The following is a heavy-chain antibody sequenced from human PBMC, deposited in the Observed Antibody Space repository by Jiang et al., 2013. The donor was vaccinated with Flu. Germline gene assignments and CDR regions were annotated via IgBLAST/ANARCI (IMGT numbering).Heavy chain of an antibody. J-gene: IGHJ5*02. CDR2: IHPGNSDT. CDR3: ARRDDVRLGVVPTP. V-gene: IGHV5-51*03. D-gene: IGHD3-16*01. Sequence: GAEVKKPGESLRISCKGSGYIFTSSWIGWVRQMPGKGLEWMGIIHPGNSDTRYSPSFQGQVTISADKSISTAYLQWSSLKASDTAMYFCARRDDVRLGVVPTPWARGTRGHRLL. CDR1: GYIFTSSW.